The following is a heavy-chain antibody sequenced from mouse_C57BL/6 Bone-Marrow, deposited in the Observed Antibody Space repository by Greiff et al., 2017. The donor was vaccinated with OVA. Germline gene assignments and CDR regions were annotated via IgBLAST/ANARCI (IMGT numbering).Heavy chain of an antibody. V-gene: IGHV3-6*01. CDR3: AGAYYDGSSYGDFDV. D-gene: IGHD1-1*01. J-gene: IGHJ1*03. Sequence: EVQLQQSGPGLVKPSQSLSLSCSATGYSITSGYYWNWIRQFPGNKLEWMGYISYDGSNNYNPSLKNRISITRDTSKNQFFLKLKSVTTEDTAAYYCAGAYYDGSSYGDFDVWGTGTTVTVSS. CDR2: ISYDGSN. CDR1: GYSITSGYY.